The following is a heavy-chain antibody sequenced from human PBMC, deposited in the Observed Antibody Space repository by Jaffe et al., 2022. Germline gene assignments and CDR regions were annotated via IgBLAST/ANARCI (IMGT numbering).Heavy chain of an antibody. CDR3: ARDGTYYDYIWGSYRGDITPFDY. Sequence: EVQLVESGGGLVQPGGSLRLSCAASGFTFSSYSMNWVRQAPGKGLEWVSYISSSSSTIYYADSVKGRFTISRDNAKNSLYLQMNSLRAEDTAVYYCARDGTYYDYIWGSYRGDITPFDYWGQGTLVTVSS. D-gene: IGHD3-16*02. J-gene: IGHJ4*02. CDR1: GFTFSSYS. V-gene: IGHV3-48*01. CDR2: ISSSSSTI.